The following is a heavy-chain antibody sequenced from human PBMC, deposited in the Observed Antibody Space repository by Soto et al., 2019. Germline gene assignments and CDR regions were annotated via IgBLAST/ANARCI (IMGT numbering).Heavy chain of an antibody. Sequence: GGSLRFSCAASGFTFSSYGMHWVRQAPGKGLEWVAVISYDGSNKYYADSVKGRFTISRDNSKNTLYLQMNSLRAEDTAVYYCAKAPSRYYYGSGSPTPNWFDPWGQGTLVTVYS. V-gene: IGHV3-30*18. CDR1: GFTFSSYG. CDR3: AKAPSRYYYGSGSPTPNWFDP. J-gene: IGHJ5*02. D-gene: IGHD3-10*01. CDR2: ISYDGSNK.